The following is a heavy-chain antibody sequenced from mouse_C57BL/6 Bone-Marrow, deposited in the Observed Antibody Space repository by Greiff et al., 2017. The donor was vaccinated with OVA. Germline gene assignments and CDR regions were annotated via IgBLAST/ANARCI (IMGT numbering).Heavy chain of an antibody. J-gene: IGHJ4*01. V-gene: IGHV2-5*01. Sequence: VQLQQSGPGLVQPSQSLSITCTVSGFSLTSYGVPWVRQSPGKGLEWLGVIWRGGSTDYNAAFMSRLSITKDNSKSQVFFKMNSLQADDTAIYYCAKTHLLWYYAMDYWGQGTSVTVSS. CDR2: IWRGGST. D-gene: IGHD2-10*01. CDR1: GFSLTSYG. CDR3: AKTHLLWYYAMDY.